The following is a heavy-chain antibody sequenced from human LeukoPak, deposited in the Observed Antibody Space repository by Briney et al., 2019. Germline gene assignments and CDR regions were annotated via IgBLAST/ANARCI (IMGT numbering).Heavy chain of an antibody. CDR3: AREWIDVGAAFDI. V-gene: IGHV3-30-3*01. J-gene: IGHJ3*02. CDR1: GFTFSSYA. CDR2: ISYDGSNK. D-gene: IGHD2-2*03. Sequence: QPGGSLRLSCAASGFTFSSYAMHWVRQAPGKGLEWVAVISYDGSNKYYADSVKGRFTISRDNSKNTLYLKMNSLRAEDTAVYYCAREWIDVGAAFDIWGQGTMVTVSS.